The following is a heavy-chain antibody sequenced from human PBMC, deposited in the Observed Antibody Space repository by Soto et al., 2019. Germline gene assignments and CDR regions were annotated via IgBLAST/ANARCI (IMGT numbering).Heavy chain of an antibody. CDR3: TRDSHALDL. Sequence: EVQLVESGGGLVQPGGSLRLSCAASGFTFNTYSMNWVRQTPGKGLEWVSYITSGSTRILYADSVQGRCTISRDNAKNSLYLQMTSLSDDDTASYYCTRDSHALDLWGQGTRVLVSS. D-gene: IGHD2-2*01. CDR2: ITSGSTRI. J-gene: IGHJ4*02. V-gene: IGHV3-48*02. CDR1: GFTFNTYS.